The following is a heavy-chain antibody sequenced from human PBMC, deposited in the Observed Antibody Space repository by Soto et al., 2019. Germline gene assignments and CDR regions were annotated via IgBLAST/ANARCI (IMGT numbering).Heavy chain of an antibody. CDR2: INGYNGDT. J-gene: IGHJ4*02. D-gene: IGHD3-22*01. CDR1: GYTFTSYG. CDR3: ALDSSYRFDY. V-gene: IGHV1-18*01. Sequence: QVLLEQSGAEVKNPGASVKVSCKTSGYTFTSYGISWVRQAPGQGLELMGWINGYNGDTKYAQKFQGRVTMTTDTSTNTAYMELRSRRSDDTAVYYCALDSSYRFDYWCQGTLVTVSS.